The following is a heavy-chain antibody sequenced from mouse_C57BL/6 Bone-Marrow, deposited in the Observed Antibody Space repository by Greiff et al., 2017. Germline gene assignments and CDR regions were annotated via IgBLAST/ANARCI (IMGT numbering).Heavy chain of an antibody. CDR2: IYPRDGST. D-gene: IGHD1-1*01. CDR1: GYTFTSYD. CDR3: ARDDGRSYWYFDV. V-gene: IGHV1-85*01. J-gene: IGHJ1*03. Sequence: VQLVESGPELVKPGASVKLSCKASGYTFTSYDINWVKQRPGQGLEWIGWIYPRDGSTKYNEKFKGKATLTVDPSSRTAYMELHSLTSEDSAVYFCARDDGRSYWYFDVWGTGTTVTVSS.